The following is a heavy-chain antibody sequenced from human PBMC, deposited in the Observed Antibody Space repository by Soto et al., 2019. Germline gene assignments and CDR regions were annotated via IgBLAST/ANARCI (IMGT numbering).Heavy chain of an antibody. V-gene: IGHV1-18*01. Sequence: QVQLVQSGAEVKKPGASVKVSCKTSGYTFTGYGINWVRQAPGHGREWMGWISVFNGNTKYGQNIQDRVIMTTDTATSTAYMELKSLRSDDPAAYFCGRDGSGGIIDSWGQGTMLIVSS. CDR2: ISVFNGNT. CDR1: GYTFTGYG. CDR3: GRDGSGGIIDS. D-gene: IGHD2-15*01. J-gene: IGHJ3*01.